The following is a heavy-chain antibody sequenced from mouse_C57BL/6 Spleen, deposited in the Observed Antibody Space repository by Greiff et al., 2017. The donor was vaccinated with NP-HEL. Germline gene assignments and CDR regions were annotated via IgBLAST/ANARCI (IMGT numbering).Heavy chain of an antibody. CDR1: GYTFTSYW. V-gene: IGHV1-61*01. J-gene: IGHJ3*01. Sequence: QVHVKQPGAELVRPGSSVKLSCKASGYTFTSYWMDWVKQRPGQGLEWIGNIYPSDSETHYNQKFKDKATLTVDKSSSTAYMQLSSLTSEDSAVYYCARSGYSNYGFAYWGQGTLVTVSA. D-gene: IGHD2-5*01. CDR3: ARSGYSNYGFAY. CDR2: IYPSDSET.